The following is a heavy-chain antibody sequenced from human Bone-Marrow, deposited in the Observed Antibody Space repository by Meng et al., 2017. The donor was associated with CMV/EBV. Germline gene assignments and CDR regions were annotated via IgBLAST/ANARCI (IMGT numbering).Heavy chain of an antibody. J-gene: IGHJ4*02. CDR3: ARDISVGEGSGSFVY. CDR1: AFPINTDYY. Sequence: SETLSLTCTVSAFPINTDYYWGWIRQSPGKGLEWLGNIYYSGGTFYNPSLKSRVAISIDTSKNQFSLRLTSVTAADTAVYYCARDISVGEGSGSFVYWGQGPRVTVYS. CDR2: IYYSGGT. V-gene: IGHV4-38-2*02. D-gene: IGHD3-10*01.